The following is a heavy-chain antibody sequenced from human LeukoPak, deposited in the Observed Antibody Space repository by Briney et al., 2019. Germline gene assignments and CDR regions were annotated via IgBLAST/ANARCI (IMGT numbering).Heavy chain of an antibody. CDR1: GFTFSSYS. CDR3: AGGADYGVEPDALNI. D-gene: IGHD4-17*01. V-gene: IGHV3-21*01. Sequence: PGGSLRLSCAASGFTFSSYSMSWVRQAPGKGLEWVSSISSSSSYIYYADSVKGRFTISRDNAKNSLYLQMNSLRAEDTAVYYCAGGADYGVEPDALNICGQGTMVTVSS. CDR2: ISSSSSYI. J-gene: IGHJ3*02.